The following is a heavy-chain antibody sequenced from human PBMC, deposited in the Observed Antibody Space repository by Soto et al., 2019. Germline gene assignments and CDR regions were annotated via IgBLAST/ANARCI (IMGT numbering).Heavy chain of an antibody. CDR2: IWYDGSNK. V-gene: IGHV3-33*01. CDR1: GFTFSSYG. D-gene: IGHD4-17*01. J-gene: IGHJ6*02. CDR3: ARVHYGSGRGGMDV. Sequence: GGSLRLSCAASGFTFSSYGMHWVRQAPGKGLEWVAVIWYDGSNKYYADSVKGRFTISRDNSKNTLYLQMNSLRAEDTAVYYCARVHYGSGRGGMDVWGQGTTVTVSS.